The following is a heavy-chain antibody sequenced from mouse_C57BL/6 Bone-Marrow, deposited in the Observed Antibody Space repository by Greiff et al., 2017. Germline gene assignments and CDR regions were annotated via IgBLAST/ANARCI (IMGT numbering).Heavy chain of an antibody. D-gene: IGHD2-5*01. J-gene: IGHJ4*01. V-gene: IGHV1-64*01. CDR1: GYTFTSYW. CDR3: ASPPYYSKRNAMDY. Sequence: QVQLKQSGAELVKPGASVKLSCKASGYTFTSYWMHWVKQRPGQGLEWIGMIHPNSGSTNYNEKFKSKATLTVDKSSSTAYMQLSSLTSEDSAVYYCASPPYYSKRNAMDYWGQGTSVTVSS. CDR2: IHPNSGST.